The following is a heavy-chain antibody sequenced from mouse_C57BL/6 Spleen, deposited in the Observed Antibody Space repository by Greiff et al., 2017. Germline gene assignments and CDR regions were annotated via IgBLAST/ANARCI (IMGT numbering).Heavy chain of an antibody. J-gene: IGHJ2*01. CDR1: GYTFTSYT. Sequence: QVQLQQSGAELARPGASVKMSCKASGYTFTSYTMHWVKQRPGQGLEWIGYINPSSGYTKYNQKFKGKATLTADKSSSTAYMQLSSLTSEDSAVYYGATGITTVVDYFDYWGQGTTLTVSS. V-gene: IGHV1-4*01. D-gene: IGHD1-1*01. CDR3: ATGITTVVDYFDY. CDR2: INPSSGYT.